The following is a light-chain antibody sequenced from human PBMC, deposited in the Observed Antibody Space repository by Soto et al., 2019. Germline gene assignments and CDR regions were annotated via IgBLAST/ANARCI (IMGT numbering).Light chain of an antibody. J-gene: IGLJ1*01. CDR3: SSYAGSNTYV. V-gene: IGLV2-8*01. CDR1: SSDVGGYNS. CDR2: EVN. Sequence: QSALTQPASVSGSPGQSITISCTGTSSDVGGYNSVSWYQQHPGKAPKLILYEVNKRPSGVPDRFSGSKSGNTASLTVSGLQADDEADYYCSSYAGSNTYVFGTGTKLTVL.